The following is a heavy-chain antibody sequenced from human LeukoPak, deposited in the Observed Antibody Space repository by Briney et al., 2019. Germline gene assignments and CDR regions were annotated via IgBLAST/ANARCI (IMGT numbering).Heavy chain of an antibody. CDR3: ARDRADFWSGDYDY. Sequence: GGSLRLSCAASGFTFSSYAMSWVRQAPGKGLEWVSSISSSSSYIYYADSVKGRFTISRDNAKNSLYLQMNSLRAEDTAVYYCARDRADFWSGDYDYWGQGTLVTVSS. V-gene: IGHV3-21*01. D-gene: IGHD3-3*01. J-gene: IGHJ4*02. CDR2: ISSSSSYI. CDR1: GFTFSSYA.